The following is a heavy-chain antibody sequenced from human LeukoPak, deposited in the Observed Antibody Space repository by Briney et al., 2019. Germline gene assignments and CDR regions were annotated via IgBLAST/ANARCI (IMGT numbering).Heavy chain of an antibody. D-gene: IGHD3-3*01. CDR1: GYTFTSYD. J-gene: IGHJ3*02. CDR3: ARGLPDSYYDFWSGYHDAFDI. CDR2: MNPNSGNT. V-gene: IGHV1-8*03. Sequence: ASVKVSCKXSGYTFTSYDINWVRQATGQGLEWMGWMNPNSGNTGYSQKFQGRVTITRNTSISTAYTELSSLRSEDTAVYYCARGLPDSYYDFWSGYHDAFDIWGQGTMVTVSS.